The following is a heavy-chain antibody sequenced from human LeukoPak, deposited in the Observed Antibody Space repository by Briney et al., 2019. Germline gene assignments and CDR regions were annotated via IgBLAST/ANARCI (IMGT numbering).Heavy chain of an antibody. CDR2: ISAYNGNT. Sequence: ASVKVSCKASGYTFTSYCINWVRQAPGQGLEWMGWISAYNGNTKYAQKLQGRVTMTTDTSTSTAYMELRSLRSDDTAVYYCARGPGGRRGYHPLEDYYYYYYMDVWGKGTTVTVSS. V-gene: IGHV1-18*01. CDR1: GYTFTSYC. CDR3: ARGPGGRRGYHPLEDYYYYYYMDV. D-gene: IGHD3-22*01. J-gene: IGHJ6*03.